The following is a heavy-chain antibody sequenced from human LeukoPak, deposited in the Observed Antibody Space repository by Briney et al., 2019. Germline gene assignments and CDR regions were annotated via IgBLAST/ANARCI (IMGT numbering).Heavy chain of an antibody. Sequence: SVKVSCKASGGTFSSYAISWVRQAPGQGLEWMGGIIPIFGTPHYARKFQGRVTITADESTSTAYMELSSLRSEDTAVYYCARGQVGATPRVDYYYMDVWGKGTTVTVSS. J-gene: IGHJ6*03. V-gene: IGHV1-69*13. CDR1: GGTFSSYA. CDR2: IIPIFGTP. D-gene: IGHD1-26*01. CDR3: ARGQVGATPRVDYYYMDV.